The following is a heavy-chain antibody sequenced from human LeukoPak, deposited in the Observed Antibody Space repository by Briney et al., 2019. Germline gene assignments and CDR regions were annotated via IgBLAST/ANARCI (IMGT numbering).Heavy chain of an antibody. J-gene: IGHJ3*02. D-gene: IGHD3-10*01. V-gene: IGHV3-30*04. CDR3: ARDSLLLWFGELLYHDAFDI. Sequence: PGRSLRLSCAASGFTFSSYAMHWVRQAPGKGLEWVAVISYDGSNKYYADSVKGRFTISRDNSKNTLYLQMNSLRAEDTAVYYCARDSLLLWFGELLYHDAFDIWGQGTMVTVSS. CDR1: GFTFSSYA. CDR2: ISYDGSNK.